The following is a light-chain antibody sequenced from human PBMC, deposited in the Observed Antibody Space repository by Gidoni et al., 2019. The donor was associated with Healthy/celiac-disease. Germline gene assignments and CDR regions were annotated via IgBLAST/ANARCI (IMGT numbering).Light chain of an antibody. Sequence: ERVLTQSPGTLSLSPGERATLSCRASQSVSSSYLAWYQQKPGQAPRLLIYGASSRATGIPDRFSGSGSGTDFTLTISRLEPEDFAVYYCQQYGSSPGTFGGGTKVEIK. J-gene: IGKJ4*01. CDR3: QQYGSSPGT. V-gene: IGKV3-20*01. CDR2: GAS. CDR1: QSVSSSY.